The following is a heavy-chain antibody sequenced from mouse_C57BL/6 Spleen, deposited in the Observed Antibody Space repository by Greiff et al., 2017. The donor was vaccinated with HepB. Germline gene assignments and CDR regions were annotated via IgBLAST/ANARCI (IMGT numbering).Heavy chain of an antibody. Sequence: EVQLVESGGGLVKPGGSLKLSCAASGFTFSSYAMSWVRQTPEKRLEWVATISDGGSYTYYPDNVKGRFTISRDNAKNNLYLQMSHLKSEDTAMYYCASGVFAYWGQGTLVTVSA. CDR3: ASGVFAY. V-gene: IGHV5-4*01. CDR1: GFTFSSYA. CDR2: ISDGGSYT. J-gene: IGHJ3*01.